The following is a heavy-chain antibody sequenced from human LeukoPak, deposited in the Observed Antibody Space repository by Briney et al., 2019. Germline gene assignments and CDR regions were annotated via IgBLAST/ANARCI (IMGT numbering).Heavy chain of an antibody. J-gene: IGHJ4*02. CDR3: AREVGALKIFDY. V-gene: IGHV1-69*01. CDR1: GGTFNNSA. D-gene: IGHD1-26*01. Sequence: ASVKVSCKTSGGTFNNSAISWVRQAPGQGLEWMGGIIPIFGTANYAQKFQGRVTITADESTSTAYMELSSLRSEDTAVYYCAREVGALKIFDYWGQGTLVTVSS. CDR2: IIPIFGTA.